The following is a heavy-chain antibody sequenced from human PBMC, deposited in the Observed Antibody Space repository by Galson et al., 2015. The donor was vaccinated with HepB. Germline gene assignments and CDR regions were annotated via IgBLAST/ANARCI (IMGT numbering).Heavy chain of an antibody. D-gene: IGHD3-16*02. CDR2: VSAYNGNT. CDR3: ATGYTTSPYYMDV. V-gene: IGHV1-18*01. CDR1: GYNFNYYG. J-gene: IGHJ6*03. Sequence: SVKVSCKASGYNFNYYGITWVRQAPGQGLEWMEWVSAYNGNTNYAQKLQDRLIMTSDTSTGTAYMELRSLRSDDTAVYYCATGYTTSPYYMDVWGKGTTVTVSS.